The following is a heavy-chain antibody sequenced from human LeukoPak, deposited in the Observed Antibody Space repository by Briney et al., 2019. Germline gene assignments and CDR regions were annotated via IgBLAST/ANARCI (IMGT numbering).Heavy chain of an antibody. CDR2: ISSSSNYR. J-gene: IGHJ3*02. V-gene: IGHV3-21*01. CDR1: GLTFSSYS. D-gene: IGHD3-22*01. CDR3: ASDKNYYDSSGYYPDAFDI. Sequence: GGSLSLSCAPSGLTFSSYSMNWVRQAPGKGLEWVSSISSSSNYRYYADTVKGRFTISRDNAKTSLYLQMNSLRAEDTAVYYCASDKNYYDSSGYYPDAFDIWGQGTMVTVSS.